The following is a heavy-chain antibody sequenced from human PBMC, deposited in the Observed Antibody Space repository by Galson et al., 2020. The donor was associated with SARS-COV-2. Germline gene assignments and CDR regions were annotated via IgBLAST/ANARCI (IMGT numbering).Heavy chain of an antibody. CDR1: GFTFSSYA. V-gene: IGHV3-30-3*01. D-gene: IGHD5-18*01. Sequence: TGGSLRLSCAASGFTFSSYAMHWVRQAPGKGLEWVAVISYDGSNKYYADSVKGRFTISRDNSKNTLYLQMNSLRAEDTAVYYCARAGATPIQLWRERWFDPWGQGTLVTVSS. CDR2: ISYDGSNK. CDR3: ARAGATPIQLWRERWFDP. J-gene: IGHJ5*02.